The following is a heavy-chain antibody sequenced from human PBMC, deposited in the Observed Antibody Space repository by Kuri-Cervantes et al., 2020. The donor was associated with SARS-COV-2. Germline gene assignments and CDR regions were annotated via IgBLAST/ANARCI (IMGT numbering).Heavy chain of an antibody. CDR3: ARGYSYGYGSAKSPQSFDY. Sequence: SETLSLTCTASGGSISSYYWSWIRQPPGKGLEWIGYIYYSGSTNYNPSLKSRVTISVDTSKNQFSLKLSSVTAADTAVYYCARGYSYGYGSAKSPQSFDYWGQGTLVTVSS. D-gene: IGHD5-18*01. CDR1: GGSISSYY. CDR2: IYYSGST. V-gene: IGHV4-59*01. J-gene: IGHJ4*02.